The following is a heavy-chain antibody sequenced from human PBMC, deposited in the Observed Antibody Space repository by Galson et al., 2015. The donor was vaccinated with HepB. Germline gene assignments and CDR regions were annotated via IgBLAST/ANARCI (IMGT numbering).Heavy chain of an antibody. J-gene: IGHJ3*02. V-gene: IGHV3-7*01. CDR2: IKQDGSEK. CDR1: ALPFSRSW. CDR3: VSFDI. Sequence: SLRLSCAASALPFSRSWMSWVRQAPGKGLEWVASIKQDGSEKYYVDSVKGRFTISRDDAKKSLYLQMYSLRAEDTAVYYCVSFDIWGQGTMVTVSS.